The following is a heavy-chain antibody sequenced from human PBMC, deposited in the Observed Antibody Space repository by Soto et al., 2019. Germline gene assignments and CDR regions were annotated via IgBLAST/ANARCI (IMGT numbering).Heavy chain of an antibody. J-gene: IGHJ4*02. D-gene: IGHD3-10*01. CDR2: SDYSGSS. V-gene: IGHV4-59*01. CDR1: GGSISSYY. Sequence: SETLSLTCTVSGGSISSYYWSWIRQPPGKGLEWIGYSDYSGSSNYNPSLKSRVTISVDTSKNQFSLKLSSVTAADTAVYYCARDSRITFDYWGQGALVTVSS. CDR3: ARDSRITFDY.